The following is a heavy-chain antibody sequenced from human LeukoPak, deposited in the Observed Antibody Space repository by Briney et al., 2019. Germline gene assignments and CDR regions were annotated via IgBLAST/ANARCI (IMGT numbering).Heavy chain of an antibody. D-gene: IGHD3-3*01. Sequence: PGGSLRLSCAVSGFTFSTYGMNWARQAPGKGLEWVSYISGSSDIIHYTDSVKGRFTISRDNSKNTLYLQMNSLRAEDTAVYYCAKDNDFWSGYLVHQGDYWGQGTLVTVSS. CDR1: GFTFSTYG. CDR3: AKDNDFWSGYLVHQGDY. J-gene: IGHJ4*02. CDR2: ISGSSDII. V-gene: IGHV3-48*01.